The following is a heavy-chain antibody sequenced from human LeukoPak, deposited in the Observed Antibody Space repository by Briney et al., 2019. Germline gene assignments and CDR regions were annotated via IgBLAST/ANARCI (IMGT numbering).Heavy chain of an antibody. D-gene: IGHD2-2*01. V-gene: IGHV4-30-4*08. J-gene: IGHJ5*02. CDR3: ARAQPQDIVVVPAAIWFDP. Sequence: SETLSLTCAVYGGSFSGYYWSWIRQPPGKGLEWIGYIYYSGSTYYNPSLKSRVTISVDTSKNQFSLKLSSVTAADTAVYYCARAQPQDIVVVPAAIWFDPWGQGTLVTVSS. CDR2: IYYSGST. CDR1: GGSFSGYY.